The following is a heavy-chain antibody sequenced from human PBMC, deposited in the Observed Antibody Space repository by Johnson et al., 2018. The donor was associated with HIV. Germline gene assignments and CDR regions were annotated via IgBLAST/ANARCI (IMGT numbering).Heavy chain of an antibody. J-gene: IGHJ3*02. Sequence: VQVVESGGGLVQPGGSLRLSCAATGFTLSSYDMHWVRQATGKGLEWVSEIDTAGDTYYPGSVKGRFTTSRENAKNSLYLQINSLRAEDTAVYYCASATVMATLSLGPWYPFDIWGQGTMVTVSS. D-gene: IGHD5-24*01. V-gene: IGHV3-13*01. CDR2: IDTAGDT. CDR3: ASATVMATLSLGPWYPFDI. CDR1: GFTLSSYD.